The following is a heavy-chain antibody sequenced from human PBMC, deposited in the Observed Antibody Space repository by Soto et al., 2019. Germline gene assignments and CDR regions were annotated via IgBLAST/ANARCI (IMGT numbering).Heavy chain of an antibody. CDR3: AKPQPGYYYYYMDV. CDR2: ISYDGSNK. Sequence: GGSLRLSCAASGFTFSSYGMHWVRQAPGKGLEWVAVISYDGSNKYYADSVKGRFTISRDNSKNTLYLQMNSLRAEDTAVYYCAKPQPGYYYYYMDVWGKGTTVTVSS. J-gene: IGHJ6*03. CDR1: GFTFSSYG. V-gene: IGHV3-30*18.